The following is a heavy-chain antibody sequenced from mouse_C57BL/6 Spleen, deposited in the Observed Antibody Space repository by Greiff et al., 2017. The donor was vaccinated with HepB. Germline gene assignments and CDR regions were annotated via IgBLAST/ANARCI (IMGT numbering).Heavy chain of an antibody. J-gene: IGHJ4*01. CDR3: ARHWGAMDY. CDR1: GFTFSSYT. CDR2: ISGGGGNT. Sequence: EVKVEESGGGLVKPGGSLKLSCAASGFTFSSYTMSWVRQTPEKRLEWVATISGGGGNTYYPDSVKGRFTISRDNAKNTLYLQMSSLRSEDTALYYCARHWGAMDYWGQGTSVTVSS. V-gene: IGHV5-9*01.